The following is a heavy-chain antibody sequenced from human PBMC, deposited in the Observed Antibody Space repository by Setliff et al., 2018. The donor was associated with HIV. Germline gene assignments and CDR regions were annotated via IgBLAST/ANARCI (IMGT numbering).Heavy chain of an antibody. CDR3: ARDSEAGV. Sequence: ASVKVSCKASGYTFNNYGISWVRQAPGQGLEWMGWISTYNGNTNYAQKFQGRVTLTTDTSTNTAYMELRGLKSDDTAMYYCARDSEAGVWGQGTLGTVS. CDR2: ISTYNGNT. D-gene: IGHD3-10*01. J-gene: IGHJ4*02. V-gene: IGHV1-18*01. CDR1: GYTFNNYG.